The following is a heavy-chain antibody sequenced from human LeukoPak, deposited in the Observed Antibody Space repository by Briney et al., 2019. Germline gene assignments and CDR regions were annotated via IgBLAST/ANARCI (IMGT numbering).Heavy chain of an antibody. CDR2: IYPGDSDT. D-gene: IGHD2-2*01. CDR1: GYSFTSYW. V-gene: IGHV5-51*01. Sequence: GESLKISCKGSGYSFTSYWIGWVRQMPGKGLEWMGIIYPGDSDTRYSPSFQGQVTISADKSISTAYLQWSSLKASDTAMYHCARLTYRFNCSSTSCFTGYYYYYGMDVWGQGTTVTVSS. CDR3: ARLTYRFNCSSTSCFTGYYYYYGMDV. J-gene: IGHJ6*02.